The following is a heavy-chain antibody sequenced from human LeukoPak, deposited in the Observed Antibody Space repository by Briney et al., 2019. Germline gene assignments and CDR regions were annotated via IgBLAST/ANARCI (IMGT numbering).Heavy chain of an antibody. CDR2: IYYTGST. CDR3: ARRRDTAIDY. Sequence: PSETLSLTCTVSCGSISDYFWTWIRQPPGKGLEWIGYIYYTGSTNYNPSLKSRVTLSVDTSKNQFSLKLTSVTAADTAVYYCARRRDTAIDYWGQGILVTVSS. CDR1: CGSISDYF. J-gene: IGHJ4*02. D-gene: IGHD5-18*01. V-gene: IGHV4-59*08.